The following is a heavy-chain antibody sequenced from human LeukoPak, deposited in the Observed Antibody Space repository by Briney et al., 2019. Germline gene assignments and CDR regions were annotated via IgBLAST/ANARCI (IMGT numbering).Heavy chain of an antibody. Sequence: PGGSLRLSCAASGFTFSSYGMHWVRQAPGKGLEWVAVISYDGSNKYYADSVKGRFTISRDNSKNTLYLQMNSLRAEDTAVYYCANTMVRGVTYSPMLDYWGQGTLVTVSS. D-gene: IGHD3-10*01. CDR3: ANTMVRGVTYSPMLDY. V-gene: IGHV3-30*18. J-gene: IGHJ4*02. CDR2: ISYDGSNK. CDR1: GFTFSSYG.